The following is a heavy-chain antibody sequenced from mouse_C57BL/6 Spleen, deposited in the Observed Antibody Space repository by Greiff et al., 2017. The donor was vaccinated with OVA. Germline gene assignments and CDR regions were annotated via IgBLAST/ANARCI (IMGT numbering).Heavy chain of an antibody. CDR1: GYSFTDYN. D-gene: IGHD1-1*02. Sequence: VQLQQSGPELVKPGASVKLSCKASGYSFTDYNMNWVKQSPGQSLEWIGVINPECGTTSYNQKFKGKATLTVDQSSSTAYMQLNSLTSEDSAVYYCAGDGDAMDYWGQGTSVTVSS. J-gene: IGHJ4*01. V-gene: IGHV1-39*01. CDR2: INPECGTT. CDR3: AGDGDAMDY.